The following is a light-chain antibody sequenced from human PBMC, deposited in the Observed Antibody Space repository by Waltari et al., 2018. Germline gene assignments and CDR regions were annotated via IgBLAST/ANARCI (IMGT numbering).Light chain of an antibody. J-gene: IGLJ1*01. Sequence: SYELTQPPSVSVSPGQTASITCSGDKLGDTYTYWYRKKPGQSPVQVIYEDSKRPSGIPERFSGANSGNTATLTISGTQGMDEADYYCQAWDSSTPSYVFGTGTKVTVL. CDR2: EDS. CDR3: QAWDSSTPSYV. V-gene: IGLV3-1*01. CDR1: KLGDTY.